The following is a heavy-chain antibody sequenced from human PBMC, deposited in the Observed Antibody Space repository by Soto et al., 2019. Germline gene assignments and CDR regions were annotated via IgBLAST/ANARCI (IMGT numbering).Heavy chain of an antibody. Sequence: QLQLQESGPGLVKTSETLSLTCTVSGSAIGNSSHYWGWIRQLPGQGLEWIASIYYSGSTYYNPSRKSCVTMSVETSETHFSLNLTSVPAADTAVYYFARHRLRSGQSPQSGNWFDPWGQGTLVAVSS. CDR1: GSAIGNSSHY. CDR2: IYYSGST. V-gene: IGHV4-39*01. J-gene: IGHJ5*02. CDR3: ARHRLRSGQSPQSGNWFDP. D-gene: IGHD3-10*01.